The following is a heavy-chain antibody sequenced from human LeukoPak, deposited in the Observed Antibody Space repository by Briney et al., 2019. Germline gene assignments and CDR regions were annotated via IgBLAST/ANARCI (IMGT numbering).Heavy chain of an antibody. V-gene: IGHV3-7*03. J-gene: IGHJ3*02. Sequence: RGSLRLSCAASGFTFSSYWMSWVRQAPGKGLEWVANIKQDGSEKYYVDSVKGRFTISRDNTKNSLYLQMNSLRAEDTAVYYCASSSWVDAFDIWGQGTMVTVSS. D-gene: IGHD6-6*01. CDR3: ASSSWVDAFDI. CDR2: IKQDGSEK. CDR1: GFTFSSYW.